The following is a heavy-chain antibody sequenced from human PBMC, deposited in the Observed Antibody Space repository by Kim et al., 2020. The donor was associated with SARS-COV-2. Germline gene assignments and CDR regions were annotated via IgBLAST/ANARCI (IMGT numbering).Heavy chain of an antibody. J-gene: IGHJ4*02. Sequence: GGSLRLSCAASGFTFSSYSMNWVRQAPGKGLEWVSYISSSSSTIYYADSVKGRFTISRDNAKNSLYLQMNSLRAEDTAVYYCARDPGYSYVYYFDYWGQGTLVTVSS. CDR2: ISSSSSTI. V-gene: IGHV3-48*04. CDR3: ARDPGYSYVYYFDY. CDR1: GFTFSSYS. D-gene: IGHD5-18*01.